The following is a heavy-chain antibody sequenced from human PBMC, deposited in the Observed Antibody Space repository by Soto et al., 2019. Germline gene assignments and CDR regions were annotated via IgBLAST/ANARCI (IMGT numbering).Heavy chain of an antibody. D-gene: IGHD5-12*01. Sequence: PGGSLRLSCEASGFTFNTYGMHWVRQAPGKGLDWVAFISYDGGNEYYADSVKGRFTISRDNSKYTLYLQMNSLRGDDTAVYYCAKDRWGYKIDFYYMDVWGRGTTVTVSS. V-gene: IGHV3-30*18. CDR2: ISYDGGNE. CDR1: GFTFNTYG. CDR3: AKDRWGYKIDFYYMDV. J-gene: IGHJ6*03.